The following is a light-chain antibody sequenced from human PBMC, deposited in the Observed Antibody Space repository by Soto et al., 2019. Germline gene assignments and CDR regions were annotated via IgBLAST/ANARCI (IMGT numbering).Light chain of an antibody. V-gene: IGKV1-12*01. Sequence: EIQMTRSPPSMSAVVGARVTSTFRASRGIGDRLAWFQQKPGKAPQFLIQAASNLQSGVPSRFSGSGSGTEFILSINSLQPEDIATYYCLQVSSFPRTFGQGTKVDI. CDR2: AAS. J-gene: IGKJ1*01. CDR1: RGIGDR. CDR3: LQVSSFPRT.